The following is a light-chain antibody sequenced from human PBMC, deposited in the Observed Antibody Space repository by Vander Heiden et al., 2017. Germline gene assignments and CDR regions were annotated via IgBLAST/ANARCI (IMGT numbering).Light chain of an antibody. CDR3: QAWDSSTGV. J-gene: IGLJ1*01. CDR2: QDS. CDR1: KLGDKY. Sequence: SYEVAQPPFGSVSPGQTASITCSGDKLGDKYACWYQQKPGQSPVLVIYQDSKRPSGIPERFSGSNSGNTATLTISGTQAMDEADYYCQAWDSSTGVFGTGTKVTVL. V-gene: IGLV3-1*01.